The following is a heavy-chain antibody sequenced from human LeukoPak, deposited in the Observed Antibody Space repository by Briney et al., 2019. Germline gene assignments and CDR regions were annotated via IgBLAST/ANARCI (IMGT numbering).Heavy chain of an antibody. V-gene: IGHV1-69*13. CDR3: ARSSLWTGYPQASPNYYYYYGMGV. Sequence: SVKVSCKASGGTFSSYAISWVRQAPGQGLEWMGGIIPIFGTANYAQKFQGRVTITADESTSTAYMELSSLRSEDTAMYYCARSSLWTGYPQASPNYYYYYGMGVWGKGTTVTVSS. CDR1: GGTFSSYA. CDR2: IIPIFGTA. D-gene: IGHD3/OR15-3a*01. J-gene: IGHJ6*04.